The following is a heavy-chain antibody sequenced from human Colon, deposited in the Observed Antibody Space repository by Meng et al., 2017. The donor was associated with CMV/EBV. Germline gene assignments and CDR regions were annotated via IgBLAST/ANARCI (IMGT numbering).Heavy chain of an antibody. Sequence: VRLLHAGAEVKRPGAPVEVSCNASGYTFTGYYIHLVRQAPGQVLEWMGWINPNSGGKNYAQKFQGRVTMTRDTSISTAYMELSRLRSDDTAVYYCATVSSGYYLYFQHWGQGTLVTVSS. CDR1: GYTFTGYY. CDR2: INPNSGGK. V-gene: IGHV1-2*02. J-gene: IGHJ1*01. D-gene: IGHD3-22*01. CDR3: ATVSSGYYLYFQH.